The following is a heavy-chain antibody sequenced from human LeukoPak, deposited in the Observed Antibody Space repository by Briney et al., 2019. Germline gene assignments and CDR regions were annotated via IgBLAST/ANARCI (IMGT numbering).Heavy chain of an antibody. V-gene: IGHV4-34*01. Sequence: PSETLPLTCAVYGEPFSGYYWTWIRQPPGKGLEWIGEINHFGSTNYNPPLKSRVSISVDASKNQFSLKVHSVTAADTAVYFCARGRRAYCSHGVCYTGYFYYYYMDVWDTGATVTVSS. CDR2: INHFGST. D-gene: IGHD2-8*01. CDR1: GEPFSGYY. CDR3: ARGRRAYCSHGVCYTGYFYYYYMDV. J-gene: IGHJ6*03.